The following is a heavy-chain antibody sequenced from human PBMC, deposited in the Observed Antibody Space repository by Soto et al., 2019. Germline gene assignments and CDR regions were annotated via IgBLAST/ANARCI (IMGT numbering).Heavy chain of an antibody. CDR1: GYTFTGYY. J-gene: IGHJ3*02. D-gene: IGHD3-10*01. CDR3: AREGGPTMVRGEVRDAFDI. Sequence: QVQLVQSGAEVKKPGASVKVSCKASGYTFTGYYMHWVRQAPGQGLEWMGWINPNSGGTNYAQKFQGWVTMTRDTSISTAYMELSRLRSDDTAVYYCAREGGPTMVRGEVRDAFDIWGQGTMVTVSS. V-gene: IGHV1-2*04. CDR2: INPNSGGT.